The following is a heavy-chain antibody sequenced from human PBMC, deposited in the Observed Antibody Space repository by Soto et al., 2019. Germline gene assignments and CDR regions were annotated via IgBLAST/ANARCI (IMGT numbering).Heavy chain of an antibody. CDR3: AKYYDSGGCFDC. CDR2: IYHSGST. D-gene: IGHD3-22*01. V-gene: IGHV4-30-2*02. J-gene: IGHJ4*02. CDR1: GGSISSGGYS. Sequence: PSETLSLTCAVSGGSISSGGYSWSWIRQPPGKGLEWIGYIYHSGSTYYNPSLKSRVTISVDRSKNQFSLKLSSVTAADTAVYYCAKYYDSGGCFDCWGKGTLVTVSS.